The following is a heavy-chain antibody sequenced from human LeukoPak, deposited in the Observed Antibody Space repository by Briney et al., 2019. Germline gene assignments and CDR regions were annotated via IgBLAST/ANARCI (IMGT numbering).Heavy chain of an antibody. V-gene: IGHV1-8*01. J-gene: IGHJ5*02. CDR2: MNPNSGNT. CDR3: ARDFQTYYYDSSGYERINWFDP. CDR1: GYTFTSYD. D-gene: IGHD3-22*01. Sequence: AASVKVSCKASGYTFTSYDINWVRQATGQGLEWMGWMNPNSGNTGYAQKFQGRVTMTRNTSISTAYMELSSLRSEDTAVYYCARDFQTYYYDSSGYERINWFDPWGQGTLVTVSS.